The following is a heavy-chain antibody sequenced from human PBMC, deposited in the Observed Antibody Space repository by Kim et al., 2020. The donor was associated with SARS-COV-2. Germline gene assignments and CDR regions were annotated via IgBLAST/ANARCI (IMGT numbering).Heavy chain of an antibody. CDR3: AREHHQGDSSGYYAWYFDL. D-gene: IGHD3-22*01. V-gene: IGHV4-4*02. Sequence: SETLSLTCAVSGGSISSSNWWSWVRQPPGKGLEWIGEIYHSGSTNYNPSLKSRLTISVDKSKNQFSLKLSSVTAADTAVYYCAREHHQGDSSGYYAWYFDLWGRGTLVTVSS. CDR2: IYHSGST. CDR1: GGSISSSNW. J-gene: IGHJ2*01.